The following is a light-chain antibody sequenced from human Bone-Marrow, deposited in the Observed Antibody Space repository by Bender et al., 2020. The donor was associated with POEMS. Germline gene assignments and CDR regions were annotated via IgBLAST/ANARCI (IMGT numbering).Light chain of an antibody. CDR2: SSH. CDR1: SSNIGAHA. Sequence: QSVLTQPPSASGTPGQRVTISCSGGSSNIGAHAVNWYQHLPGTAPKLLIYSSHRRPSEVPDRFSGSRSGTSASLAISGLQAEDEATYYCVSYAGNNRLLFGGGTELTVL. CDR3: VSYAGNNRLL. V-gene: IGLV1-44*01. J-gene: IGLJ2*01.